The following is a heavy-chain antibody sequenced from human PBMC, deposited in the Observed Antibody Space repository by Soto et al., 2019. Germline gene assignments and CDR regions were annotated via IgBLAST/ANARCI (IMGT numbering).Heavy chain of an antibody. D-gene: IGHD3-3*01. Sequence: LSLTCPVSGGSISSGGYYWSWIRQHPGKGLEWIGYIYYSGSTYYNPSLKSRVTISVDTSKNQFSLKLSSVTAADTAVYYCAREVRALRFLEYGMDVWGQGTTVTVSS. CDR2: IYYSGST. V-gene: IGHV4-31*03. J-gene: IGHJ6*02. CDR1: GGSISSGGYY. CDR3: AREVRALRFLEYGMDV.